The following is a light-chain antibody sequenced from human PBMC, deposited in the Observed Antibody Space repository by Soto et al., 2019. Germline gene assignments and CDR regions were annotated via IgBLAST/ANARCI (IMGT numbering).Light chain of an antibody. Sequence: QSVLTQSPSASASLGASVNLTCTLSSGHSSYAIAWHQQQPEKGPRYLMKLNSDGSHRRGDGIPDRFSGSSSGTERYLTISSLQSEDEADYYCQTWDTGNWVFGGGTKLTVL. CDR2: LNSDGSH. CDR3: QTWDTGNWV. V-gene: IGLV4-69*01. CDR1: SGHSSYA. J-gene: IGLJ3*02.